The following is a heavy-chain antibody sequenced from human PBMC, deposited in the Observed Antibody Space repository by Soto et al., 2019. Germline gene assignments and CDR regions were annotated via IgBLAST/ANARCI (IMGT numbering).Heavy chain of an antibody. CDR2: IYYSGST. CDR1: GGSVSSGSYY. CDR3: EREVGIEADGTNWFDT. V-gene: IGHV4-61*01. Sequence: SETLSLTCTVSGGSVSSGSYYWSWIRQPPGKGLEWIGYIYYSGSTNYNPSLKSRVTISVDTSKNQFSLKLSSVTAAETAVYYCEREVGIEADGTNWFDTWGQGTLVTVSS. D-gene: IGHD6-13*01. J-gene: IGHJ5*02.